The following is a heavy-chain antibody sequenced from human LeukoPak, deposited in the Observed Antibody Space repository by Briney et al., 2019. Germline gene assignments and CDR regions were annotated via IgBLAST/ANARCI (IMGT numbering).Heavy chain of an antibody. CDR2: INHCGSS. J-gene: IGHJ4*02. D-gene: IGHD2-15*01. CDR1: GESFSAYF. Sequence: PSETLSLTCAVYGESFSAYFWNWIRQAPGKPLEYIGEINHCGSSHYNPSLKTRVTLSVDTSKNQFSLKLTSVTAADTAVYFCARGSSFDGYCSAGACDAGYYDSWGQGTPVTVSS. V-gene: IGHV4-34*01. CDR3: ARGSSFDGYCSAGACDAGYYDS.